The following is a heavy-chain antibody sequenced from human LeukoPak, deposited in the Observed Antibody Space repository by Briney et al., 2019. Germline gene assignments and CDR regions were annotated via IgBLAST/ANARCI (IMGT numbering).Heavy chain of an antibody. D-gene: IGHD3-10*01. V-gene: IGHV5-51*01. CDR1: GYSFTSYW. Sequence: GESLKISCKGPGYSFTSYWIGWVRQMPGKGLEWMGIIYPGDSDTRYSPSFQGQVTISADKSISTAYLQWSSLKASDTAMYYCASSYGSGSYYPSDYFDYWGQGTLVTVSS. CDR2: IYPGDSDT. J-gene: IGHJ4*02. CDR3: ASSYGSGSYYPSDYFDY.